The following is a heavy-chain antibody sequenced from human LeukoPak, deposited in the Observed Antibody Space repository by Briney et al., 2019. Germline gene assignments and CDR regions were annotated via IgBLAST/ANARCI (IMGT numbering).Heavy chain of an antibody. V-gene: IGHV3-33*01. D-gene: IGHD6-6*01. CDR1: GFTFSSYG. CDR2: IWYDGSNK. CDR3: ARGEQLQTGWFDP. Sequence: GGSLRLSCAASGFTFSSYGMHWVRQAPGKGLEWVAVIWYDGSNKYYADSVKGRFTISRDNSKNTLYLQMNSLRAEDTAVYYCARGEQLQTGWFDPWGQGTLVTVSS. J-gene: IGHJ5*02.